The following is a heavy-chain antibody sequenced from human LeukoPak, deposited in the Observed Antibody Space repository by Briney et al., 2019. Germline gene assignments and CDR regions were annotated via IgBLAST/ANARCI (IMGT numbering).Heavy chain of an antibody. D-gene: IGHD3-3*01. J-gene: IGHJ4*02. V-gene: IGHV1-2*06. CDR3: ARLLSGNARHDY. CDR1: GYTFTVYY. CDR2: INPNSGGT. Sequence: ASVKVSCKASGYTFTVYYMHWVRQAPGQGLEWMGRINPNSGGTNYAQKFQGRVTMTRDTSISTAYMELSRLRSDDTAVYYCARLLSGNARHDYWGQGTLVTVSS.